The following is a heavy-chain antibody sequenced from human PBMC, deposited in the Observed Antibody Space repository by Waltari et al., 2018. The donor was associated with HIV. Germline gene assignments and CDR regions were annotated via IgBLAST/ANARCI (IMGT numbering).Heavy chain of an antibody. D-gene: IGHD3-22*01. J-gene: IGHJ4*02. Sequence: EVQLVESGGGLVQPGRSLRLSCAASGFTFDDYAMHWVRQAPGKGLEWVSGISWNSGSIGYADSVKGRFTISRDNAKNSLYLQMNSLRAEDTALYYCAKDINLGDYYDTTTWGQGTLVTVSS. V-gene: IGHV3-9*01. CDR2: ISWNSGSI. CDR1: GFTFDDYA. CDR3: AKDINLGDYYDTTT.